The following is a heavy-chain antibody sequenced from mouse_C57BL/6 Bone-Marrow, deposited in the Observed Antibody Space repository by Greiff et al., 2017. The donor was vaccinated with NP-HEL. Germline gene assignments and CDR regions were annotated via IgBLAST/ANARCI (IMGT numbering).Heavy chain of an antibody. CDR3: ARPEGYAMDY. J-gene: IGHJ4*01. V-gene: IGHV1-19*01. CDR1: GYTFTDYY. Sequence: EVHLVESGPVLVKPGASVKMSCKASGYTFTDYYMNWVKQSHGKSLEWIGVINPYNGGTSYNQKFKGKATLTVDKSSSTAYMELNSLTSEDSAVYYCARPEGYAMDYWGQGTSVTVSS. CDR2: INPYNGGT.